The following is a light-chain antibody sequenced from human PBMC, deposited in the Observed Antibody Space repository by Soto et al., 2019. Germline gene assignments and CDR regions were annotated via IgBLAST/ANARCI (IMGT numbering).Light chain of an antibody. CDR2: SNN. J-gene: IGLJ3*02. Sequence: QTVVTQPPSASGTPGQRVTISCSGSSSNIGSNYVYWYQQLPGTAPKLLIYSNNQRPSGVPDRFSGSKSGTSASLAISGLRSEDEADYYCGTWDSSLSAWVFGGGTKLTVL. CDR1: SSNIGSNY. V-gene: IGLV1-47*02. CDR3: GTWDSSLSAWV.